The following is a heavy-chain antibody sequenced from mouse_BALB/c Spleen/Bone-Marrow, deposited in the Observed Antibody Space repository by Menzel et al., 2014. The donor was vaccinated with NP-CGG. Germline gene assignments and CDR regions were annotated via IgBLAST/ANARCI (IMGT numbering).Heavy chain of an antibody. CDR3: ARERSDGYWYFDV. J-gene: IGHJ1*01. D-gene: IGHD2-3*01. CDR1: GYTFTDYV. V-gene: IGHV1-81*01. CDR2: IYPGGGST. Sequence: VQLQQSGPELVKPGASVKMSCKASGYTFTDYVISWVKQRTGQGLEWIGEIYPGGGSTYYNEKFKGKATLTADKSSNTAYMQLSSQTSEDSAVYFCARERSDGYWYFDVWGAGTTVTVSS.